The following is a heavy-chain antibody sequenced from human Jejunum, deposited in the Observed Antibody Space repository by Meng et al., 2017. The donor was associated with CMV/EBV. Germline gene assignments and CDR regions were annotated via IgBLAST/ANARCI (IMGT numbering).Heavy chain of an antibody. V-gene: IGHV1-2*02. D-gene: IGHD5-24*01. J-gene: IGHJ4*02. CDR2: ITPKGGGT. CDR1: YTFTGNY. Sequence: YTFTGNYIHWVRQAPGQGLEWMGWITPKGGGTHYAQKSQGRVTMTRDTYINTVYMNLSSLRSDDTAVYYCARLPAMATIYYFFDYWGQGTLVTVSS. CDR3: ARLPAMATIYYFFDY.